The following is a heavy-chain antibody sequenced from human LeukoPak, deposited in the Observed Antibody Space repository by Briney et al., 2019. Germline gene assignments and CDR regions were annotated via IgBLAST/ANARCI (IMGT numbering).Heavy chain of an antibody. V-gene: IGHV4-38-2*01. Sequence: SETLSLTCAVSGYSISSGYYWGWIRQPPGKGLEWIGSIYHSGSTYYNPSLKSRVTISVDTSKNQFSLKLSSVTAADTAVYYCARVRENYDSSGSPYNWFDPWGQGTLVTVS. CDR1: GYSISSGYY. CDR3: ARVRENYDSSGSPYNWFDP. J-gene: IGHJ5*02. CDR2: IYHSGST. D-gene: IGHD3-22*01.